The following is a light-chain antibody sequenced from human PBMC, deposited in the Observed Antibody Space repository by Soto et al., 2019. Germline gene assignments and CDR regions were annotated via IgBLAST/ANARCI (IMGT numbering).Light chain of an antibody. Sequence: QSALTQPASVSGSPGQSITISCTGTNSDIGTYYLLSWYQVHPGKAPKLIIFDATKRPSGASTRFSGSRSGNTASLTISGLQAEDEGDYYCCSYADSTLVFGGGTKLTVL. CDR2: DAT. CDR3: CSYADSTLV. J-gene: IGLJ2*01. V-gene: IGLV2-23*01. CDR1: NSDIGTYYL.